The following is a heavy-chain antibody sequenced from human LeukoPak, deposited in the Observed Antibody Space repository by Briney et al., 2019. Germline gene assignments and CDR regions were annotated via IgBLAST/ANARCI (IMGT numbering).Heavy chain of an antibody. D-gene: IGHD3-3*01. Sequence: PSETLSLTCAVSGYSISSGYYWGWIRQPPGKGLEWIGSIYHSGSTYYNPSLKSRVTISVDTSKNQFSLKLSSVTAADTAVYYCARQVGSVVLEWLPTSSYWYFDLWGRGTLVTVSS. V-gene: IGHV4-38-2*01. CDR2: IYHSGST. CDR3: ARQVGSVVLEWLPTSSYWYFDL. CDR1: GYSISSGYY. J-gene: IGHJ2*01.